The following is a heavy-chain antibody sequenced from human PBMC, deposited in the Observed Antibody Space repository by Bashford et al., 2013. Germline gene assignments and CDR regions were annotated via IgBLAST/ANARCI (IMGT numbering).Heavy chain of an antibody. V-gene: IGHV5-51*01. Sequence: WVRQMPGKGLEWMGSIYPGDSDTTYGPSFQGQVTMSVDKSITTAYLHWSSLKASDSATYYCARRARPGYYYYMDVWGKGTTVTVSS. CDR2: IYPGDSDT. J-gene: IGHJ6*03. D-gene: IGHD6-6*01. CDR3: ARRARPGYYYYMDV.